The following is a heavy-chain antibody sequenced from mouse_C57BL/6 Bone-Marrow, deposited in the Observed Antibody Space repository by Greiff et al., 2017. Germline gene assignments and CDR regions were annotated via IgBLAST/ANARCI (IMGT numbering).Heavy chain of an antibody. CDR2: IDPSDSYT. J-gene: IGHJ2*01. CDR1: GYTFTSYW. Sequence: VQLQQSGAELVKPGASVKLSCKASGYTFTSYWMQWVKQRPGQGLEWIGEIDPSDSYTNYNQKFKGKATLTVDTSSSTAYMQLSSLTSEDSAVYYCARFRFYWGQGTTLTVSS. CDR3: ARFRFY. V-gene: IGHV1-50*01.